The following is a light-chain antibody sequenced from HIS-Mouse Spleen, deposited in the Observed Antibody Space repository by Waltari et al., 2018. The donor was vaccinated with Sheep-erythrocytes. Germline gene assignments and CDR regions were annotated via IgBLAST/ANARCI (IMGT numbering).Light chain of an antibody. J-gene: IGLJ3*02. CDR2: EGS. V-gene: IGLV2-23*01. CDR3: CSYAGSSTPWV. Sequence: QSALTQPASVSGSPGQSIPLSCTGTSSDVGSYNLVSWYQQHPGKAPKLLIYEGSTRPAGVSSRFSGSKSGKTASLTISGLQAEDEADYYCCSYAGSSTPWVFGGGTKLTVL. CDR1: SSDVGSYNL.